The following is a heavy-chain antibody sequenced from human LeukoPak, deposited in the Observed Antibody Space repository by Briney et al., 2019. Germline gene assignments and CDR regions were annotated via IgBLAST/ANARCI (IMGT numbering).Heavy chain of an antibody. CDR3: ATDFYDST. J-gene: IGHJ5*02. Sequence: GGSLRLSCATSGFTFSNAWMNWVRQAPGKGLEWVGRIRSNSDGGTIDYAAPVKGRFTLSRDDSKTTLYLQMNSLQTEDTAVYYCATDFYDSTWCQGTLVTVSS. CDR2: IRSNSDGGTI. CDR1: GFTFSNAW. D-gene: IGHD3-22*01. V-gene: IGHV3-15*07.